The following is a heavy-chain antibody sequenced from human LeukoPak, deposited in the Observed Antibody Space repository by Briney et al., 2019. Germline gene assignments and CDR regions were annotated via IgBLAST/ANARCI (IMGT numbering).Heavy chain of an antibody. V-gene: IGHV4-59*01. CDR1: GGSISSYY. D-gene: IGHD2-2*01. CDR2: IYYSGST. Sequence: SETLSLTCTVSGGSISSYYWSWIRQPPGKGLEWIGYIYYSGSTNYNPSLKSRVTISVDTSKNQFSLKLSSVTAADTAVYYCARELLGYCSSTSCYPKGWFDPWGQGTLVTVSS. CDR3: ARELLGYCSSTSCYPKGWFDP. J-gene: IGHJ5*02.